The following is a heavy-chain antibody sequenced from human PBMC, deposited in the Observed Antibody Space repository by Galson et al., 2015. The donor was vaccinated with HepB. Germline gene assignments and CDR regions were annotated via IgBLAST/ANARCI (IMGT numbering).Heavy chain of an antibody. D-gene: IGHD1-26*01. CDR2: ISYDGSNK. Sequence: SLRLSCAASGFTFSSYGMHWVRQAPGKGLEWVAVISYDGSNKYYADSVKGRFTISRDNSKNTLYLQMNSLRAEDTAVYYCAKNEAKEWERHYWGQGTLVTVSS. J-gene: IGHJ4*02. CDR1: GFTFSSYG. CDR3: AKNEAKEWERHY. V-gene: IGHV3-30*18.